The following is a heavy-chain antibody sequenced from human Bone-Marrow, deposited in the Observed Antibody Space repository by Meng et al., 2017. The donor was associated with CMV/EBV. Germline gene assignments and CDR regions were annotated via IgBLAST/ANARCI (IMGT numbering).Heavy chain of an antibody. J-gene: IGHJ6*02. CDR1: GFTFSSYS. Sequence: GESLKISCAASGFTFSSYSMNWVRQAPGKGLEWVSSISSSSSYIYYADSVKGRFTISRDNAKNSLYLQMNSLRAEDTAVYYCARDYGVKERSGGYGTNYYYYYGMDVWGQGTTVTVSS. D-gene: IGHD3-10*01. CDR2: ISSSSSYI. V-gene: IGHV3-21*01. CDR3: ARDYGVKERSGGYGTNYYYYYGMDV.